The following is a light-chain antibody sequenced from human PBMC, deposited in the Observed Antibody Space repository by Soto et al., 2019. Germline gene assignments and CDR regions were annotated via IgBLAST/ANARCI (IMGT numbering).Light chain of an antibody. CDR2: SNN. V-gene: IGLV1-44*01. J-gene: IGLJ2*01. CDR1: SSNIGSNT. Sequence: QSVLTQPPSASGTPGQRVTISCSGSSSNIGSNTVNWYQQLPGTAPTHLIYSNNQRPSGVPDRFSCSKSGTSASLAISGLQSEDEADYYCAAWDDSLNGHLVFGGGTKLTVL. CDR3: AAWDDSLNGHLV.